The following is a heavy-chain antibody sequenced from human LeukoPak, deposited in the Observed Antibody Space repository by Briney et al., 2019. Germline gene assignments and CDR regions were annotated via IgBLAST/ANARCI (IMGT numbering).Heavy chain of an antibody. Sequence: GGSLRLSCAASGFTFSSYWMSWVRQAPGKGLEWVANIKQDGSEKYHVDSVKGRFTISRDNAKNSLYLQMNSLRAEDTALYYCTFSYGSGSYFAPFDYWGQGTLVTVSS. CDR2: IKQDGSEK. CDR1: GFTFSSYW. D-gene: IGHD3-10*01. J-gene: IGHJ4*02. V-gene: IGHV3-7*03. CDR3: TFSYGSGSYFAPFDY.